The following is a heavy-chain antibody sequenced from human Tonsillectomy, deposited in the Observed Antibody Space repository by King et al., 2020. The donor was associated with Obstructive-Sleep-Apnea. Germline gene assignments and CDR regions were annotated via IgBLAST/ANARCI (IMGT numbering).Heavy chain of an antibody. J-gene: IGHJ3*02. CDR3: ATALYYDSSCYSDDAFDI. D-gene: IGHD3-22*01. CDR1: GDSVSSNSAA. CDR2: TYYRSKWYN. V-gene: IGHV6-1*01. Sequence: VQLQQSGPGLVKPSQTLSLTCAISGDSVSSNSAAWNWIRQSPSRGLEWLGRTYYRSKWYNDYAVSVKSRISINPDTSKNQFSLQLNSVTPEDTAVYYCATALYYDSSCYSDDAFDIWGQGTMVTVSS.